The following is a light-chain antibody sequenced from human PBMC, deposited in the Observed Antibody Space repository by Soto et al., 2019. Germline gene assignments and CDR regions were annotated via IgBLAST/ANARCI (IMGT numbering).Light chain of an antibody. Sequence: DIQLTQCPSSLFSSVRERSTITCRASQSISSYLNWYQQKPGKAPKLLIYAASSLQSGVPSRFSGSGSGTDFTLTISSLQPEDFATYYCQQSYSTLWTFGQGTKVDI. CDR2: AAS. CDR3: QQSYSTLWT. J-gene: IGKJ1*01. V-gene: IGKV1-39*01. CDR1: QSISSY.